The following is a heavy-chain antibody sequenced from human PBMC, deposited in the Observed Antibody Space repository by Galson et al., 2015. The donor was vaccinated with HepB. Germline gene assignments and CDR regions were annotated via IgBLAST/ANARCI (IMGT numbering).Heavy chain of an antibody. CDR3: TIVATITDFFDY. CDR2: IRSRANSYAT. CDR1: GFTFSGSA. D-gene: IGHD5-12*01. J-gene: IGHJ4*02. Sequence: SLRLSCAASGFTFSGSAMHWVRQASGKGLEWVGRIRSRANSYATAYAASVNGRFTISRDDSKNTAYLQMNSLKTEDTAVYYCTIVATITDFFDYWGQGTLVTVSS. V-gene: IGHV3-73*01.